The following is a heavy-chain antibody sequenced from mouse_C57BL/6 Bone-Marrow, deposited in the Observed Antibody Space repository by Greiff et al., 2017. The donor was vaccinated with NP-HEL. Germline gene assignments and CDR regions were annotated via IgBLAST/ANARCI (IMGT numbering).Heavy chain of an antibody. Sequence: EVHLVESGAELVRPGSSVKMSCKTSGYTFTSYGINWVKQRPGQGLEWIGYIYIGNGYTEYNEKFKGKATLTSDTSSSTAYMQLSSLTSEDSAIYFCASPYLLLDWYFDVWGTGTTVTVSS. J-gene: IGHJ1*03. D-gene: IGHD2-1*01. V-gene: IGHV1-58*01. CDR2: IYIGNGYT. CDR1: GYTFTSYG. CDR3: ASPYLLLDWYFDV.